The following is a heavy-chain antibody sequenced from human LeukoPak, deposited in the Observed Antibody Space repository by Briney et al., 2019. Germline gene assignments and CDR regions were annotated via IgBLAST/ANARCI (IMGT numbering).Heavy chain of an antibody. CDR2: ISGSGGST. Sequence: GGSLRLSGAASGFTFNTYAMSWVRQAPGKGLELVSTISGSGGSTYYTDSVKGRFTISRDNSKNTLYLQMNSLRAEDTAVYYCAKLTAVAGNDDYWGQGTLVTVSS. D-gene: IGHD6-19*01. CDR1: GFTFNTYA. J-gene: IGHJ4*02. CDR3: AKLTAVAGNDDY. V-gene: IGHV3-23*01.